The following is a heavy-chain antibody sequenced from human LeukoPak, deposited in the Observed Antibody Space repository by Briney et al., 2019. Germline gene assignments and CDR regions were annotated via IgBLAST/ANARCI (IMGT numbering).Heavy chain of an antibody. V-gene: IGHV6-1*01. Sequence: SQTLSLTCAISGDSVSSNSAAGNWIRQSPSRGLEWWGRSYYRYKWYNDYAVAVKRRITNNQDTSKNQFSPQHNSVNTEGKCVYYCARALIGYYFNYWGQRTLVTVSS. CDR1: GDSVSSNSAA. CDR3: ARALIGYYFNY. D-gene: IGHD2-8*01. CDR2: SYYRYKWYN. J-gene: IGHJ4*02.